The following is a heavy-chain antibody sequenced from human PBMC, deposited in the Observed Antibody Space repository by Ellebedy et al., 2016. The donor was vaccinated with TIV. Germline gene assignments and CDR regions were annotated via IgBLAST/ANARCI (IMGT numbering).Heavy chain of an antibody. V-gene: IGHV3-33*01. J-gene: IGHJ4*02. CDR3: ATLGYCSSTSCWADY. D-gene: IGHD2-2*01. Sequence: GESLKISXAASGFTFSSYGMHWVRQAPGKGLEWVAVIWYDGSNKYYADSVKGRFTISRDNSKNTLYLQMNSLRAEDTAVYYCATLGYCSSTSCWADYWGQGTLVTVSS. CDR1: GFTFSSYG. CDR2: IWYDGSNK.